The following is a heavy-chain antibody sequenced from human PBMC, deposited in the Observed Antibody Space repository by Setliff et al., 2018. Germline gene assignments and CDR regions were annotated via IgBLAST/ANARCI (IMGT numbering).Heavy chain of an antibody. J-gene: IGHJ4*02. CDR1: GGSISSGDYY. D-gene: IGHD3-10*01. CDR2: IYYSGNT. Sequence: SETLSLTCTVSGGSISSGDYYWTWIRQPPGKGLEWIGFIYYSGNTFYNPSLKSRLTISVDTSKNLFSLKLSSVTAADTAVYYCARQLYYYGTPGYFDYWGQGTRVPSPQ. CDR3: ARQLYYYGTPGYFDY. V-gene: IGHV4-30-4*08.